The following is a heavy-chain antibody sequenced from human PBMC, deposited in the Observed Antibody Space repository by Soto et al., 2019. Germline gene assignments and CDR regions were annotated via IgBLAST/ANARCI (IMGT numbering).Heavy chain of an antibody. CDR2: ISSGSSYI. Sequence: EVQLVESGGGLVKPGGSLRLSCAASGFTFSSYSMNWVRQAPGKGLEWVSSISSGSSYIYYADSVKGRFTISRDNAKNSLYLQMNSLRAKDRAVYYCARSSGGSGKLWNYYGMDVWGQGTTVTVSS. D-gene: IGHD3-10*01. CDR1: GFTFSSYS. V-gene: IGHV3-21*06. J-gene: IGHJ6*02. CDR3: ARSSGGSGKLWNYYGMDV.